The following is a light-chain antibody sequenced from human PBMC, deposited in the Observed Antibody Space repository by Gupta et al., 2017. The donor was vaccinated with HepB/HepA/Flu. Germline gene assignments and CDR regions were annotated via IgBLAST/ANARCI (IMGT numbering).Light chain of an antibody. Sequence: DIQMTQSPSSLSASVGDRVTITCRASQSISSYLNWYQQKPGKAPKLLIYAASSWQSGVPSRFSGSGCGKDVTLTISSRQQEDFATYYCQQSDSNPVGTFGQRTKVEIK. CDR2: AAS. CDR3: QQSDSNPVGT. V-gene: IGKV1-39*01. CDR1: QSISSY. J-gene: IGKJ1*01.